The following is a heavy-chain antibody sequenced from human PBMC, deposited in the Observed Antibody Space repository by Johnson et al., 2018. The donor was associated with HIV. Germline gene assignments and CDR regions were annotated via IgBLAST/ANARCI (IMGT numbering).Heavy chain of an antibody. D-gene: IGHD6-19*01. CDR2: ISWNGGTT. J-gene: IGHJ3*01. CDR1: GFTFEDYG. Sequence: VQLLESGGGVVRPGGSLRLSCVASGFTFEDYGMNWVRQPPGQGLEWVSDISWNGGTTGYADAVKGRFTISRANAKKALYLQMNSLRAEDTAVYYCARKQWLEIPSDALDVWGQGTMVTVSS. CDR3: ARKQWLEIPSDALDV. V-gene: IGHV3-20*04.